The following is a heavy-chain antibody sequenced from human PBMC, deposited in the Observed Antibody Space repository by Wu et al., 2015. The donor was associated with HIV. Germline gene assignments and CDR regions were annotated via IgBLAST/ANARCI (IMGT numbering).Heavy chain of an antibody. CDR2: IIPIFGTA. J-gene: IGHJ6*02. CDR1: GGTFSSYA. D-gene: IGHD3-22*01. V-gene: IGHV1-69*13. CDR3: AREGHYYDSSARPYYYYYYGMDV. Sequence: QVQLVQSGAEVKKPGSSVKVSCKASGGTFSSYAISWVRQAPGQGLEWMGRIIPIFGTANYAQKFQGRVTITADESTSTAYMELSSLRSEDTAVYYCAREGHYYDSSARPYYYYYYGMDVWGQGTTVTVSS.